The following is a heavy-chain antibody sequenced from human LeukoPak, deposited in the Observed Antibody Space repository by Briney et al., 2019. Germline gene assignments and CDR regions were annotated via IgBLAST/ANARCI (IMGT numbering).Heavy chain of an antibody. CDR1: GFTFSTYS. V-gene: IGHV3-21*01. D-gene: IGHD2-15*01. CDR2: ISSSSSYI. Sequence: PGGSLRLSCAASGFTFSTYSMNWVRQAPGKGLEWVSSISSSSSYIYYADSVKGRFTISRDNAENSLYLQMNSLRAEDTAAYYCARDYSCCSGDTCYSYYFDFWGQGTLVTVSS. J-gene: IGHJ4*02. CDR3: ARDYSCCSGDTCYSYYFDF.